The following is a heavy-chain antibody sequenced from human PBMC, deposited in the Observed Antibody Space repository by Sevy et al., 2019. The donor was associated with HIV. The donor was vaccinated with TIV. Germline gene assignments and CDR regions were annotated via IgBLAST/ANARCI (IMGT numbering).Heavy chain of an antibody. CDR2: IYYSGST. Sequence: SETLSLTCTVSGGSVSRSTYYWGWIRQPPGKGLEWIGSIYYSGSTYYNPSLKSRVTISGDTSKEQFSLRLSSVTAADTAVDYCARHSSMTTVTMNYWGQGTLVTVSS. D-gene: IGHD4-17*01. J-gene: IGHJ4*02. CDR3: ARHSSMTTVTMNY. V-gene: IGHV4-39*01. CDR1: GGSVSRSTYY.